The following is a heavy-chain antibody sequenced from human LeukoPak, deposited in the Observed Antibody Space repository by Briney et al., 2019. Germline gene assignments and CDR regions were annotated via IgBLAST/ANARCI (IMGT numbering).Heavy chain of an antibody. CDR3: ARQSTVTLAFDI. J-gene: IGHJ3*02. CDR1: GGSISSYY. D-gene: IGHD4-17*01. CDR2: IYYSGST. V-gene: IGHV4-59*08. Sequence: PSETLSLTCTVSGGSISSYYWSWIRQPPGKGLEWIGYIYYSGSTNYNPSLKSRVTISVDTSKNQFSLKLSSVTAADTAVYYCARQSTVTLAFDIWGQGTMVTASS.